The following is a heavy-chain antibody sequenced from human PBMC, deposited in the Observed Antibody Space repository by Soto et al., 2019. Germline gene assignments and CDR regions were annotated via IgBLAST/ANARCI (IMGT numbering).Heavy chain of an antibody. D-gene: IGHD2-2*01. CDR2: ISSSSSTI. J-gene: IGHJ6*03. CDR1: GFTFSSYS. CDR3: ARASFITSSSNYMDV. Sequence: GSLRLSCAASGFTFSSYSMNWVRQAPGKGLEWVSYISSSSSTIYYADSVKGRFTISRDNAKNSLYLQMNSLRAEDTAVYYCARASFITSSSNYMDVWGKGTTVTVSS. V-gene: IGHV3-48*01.